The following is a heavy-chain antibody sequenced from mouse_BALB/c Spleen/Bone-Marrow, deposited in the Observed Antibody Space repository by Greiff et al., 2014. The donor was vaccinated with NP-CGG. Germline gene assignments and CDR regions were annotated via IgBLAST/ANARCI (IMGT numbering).Heavy chain of an antibody. CDR3: ASYVYGYYFDY. V-gene: IGHV14-3*02. D-gene: IGHD2-2*01. CDR2: IDPANGNT. Sequence: VQLQQSGAELVKPGASVKLSCTASGFNIKDTYMHWVKQRPEQGLEWIGRIDPANGNTKYDPKFQGKASITADTSSNTAYLQLSSLTSEDTAVYYCASYVYGYYFDYWGQGTTLTVPS. CDR1: GFNIKDTY. J-gene: IGHJ2*01.